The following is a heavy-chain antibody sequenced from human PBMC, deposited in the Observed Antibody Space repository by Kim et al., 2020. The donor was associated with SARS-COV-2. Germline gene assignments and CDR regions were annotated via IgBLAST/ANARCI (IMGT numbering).Heavy chain of an antibody. CDR1: GFTFSSYG. V-gene: IGHV3-33*01. Sequence: GGSLRLSCAASGFTFSSYGMHWVRQAPGKGLEWVAVIWYDGSNKYYADSVKGRFTISKDNSKNTLYLQMNSLRAEDTAVYYCARDYYDFWSGYHEPYFDYWGQGTLVTVSS. J-gene: IGHJ4*02. D-gene: IGHD3-3*01. CDR2: IWYDGSNK. CDR3: ARDYYDFWSGYHEPYFDY.